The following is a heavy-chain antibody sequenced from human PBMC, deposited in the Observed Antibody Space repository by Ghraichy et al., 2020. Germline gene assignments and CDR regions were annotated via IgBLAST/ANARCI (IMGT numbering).Heavy chain of an antibody. Sequence: SETLSLTCSVSGGSISKIYYWGWIRQPPGKGLEWIGSIYYGGSTYYNPSLKSRLTISVDTSKNQFSLKLTSATAADTAVYYCAHRGGDCSGSSCYSYYFDSWGQGTLVTVSS. CDR3: AHRGGDCSGSSCYSYYFDS. CDR2: IYYGGST. V-gene: IGHV4-39*01. D-gene: IGHD2-15*01. CDR1: GGSISKIYY. J-gene: IGHJ4*02.